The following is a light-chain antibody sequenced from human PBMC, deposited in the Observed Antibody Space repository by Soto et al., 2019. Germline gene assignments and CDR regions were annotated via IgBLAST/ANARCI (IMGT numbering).Light chain of an antibody. CDR3: QQYNSYPWT. J-gene: IGKJ1*01. CDR2: DAS. Sequence: DIQMTQSHSTLSASVGDRVIITCRCSQSLSSWLAWYQQKPGKAPKLLIYDASSLESGGPSRFSGSGSGTEFTLTISMLQPGDFASYCCQQYNSYPWTFGQGTRV. V-gene: IGKV1-5*01. CDR1: QSLSSW.